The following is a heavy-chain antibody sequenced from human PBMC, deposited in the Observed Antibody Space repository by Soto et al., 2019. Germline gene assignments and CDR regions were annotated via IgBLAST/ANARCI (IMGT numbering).Heavy chain of an antibody. D-gene: IGHD5-12*01. V-gene: IGHV3-9*01. J-gene: IGHJ4*02. CDR1: GFTFDDYA. Sequence: FLRLSCAASGFTFDDYAMHGVRHAPGRGLEWVSGISWNSGSIGYADSEKGRCTISRDNAKNSLYLQMNSLRAEDTALYYCAKDINSGYPTSWYFDYWAQGTLVTVSS. CDR3: AKDINSGYPTSWYFDY. CDR2: ISWNSGSI.